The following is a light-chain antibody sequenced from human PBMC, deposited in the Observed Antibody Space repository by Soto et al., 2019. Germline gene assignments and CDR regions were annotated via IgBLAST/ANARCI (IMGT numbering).Light chain of an antibody. V-gene: IGKV1-27*01. CDR2: AAS. CDR3: QKYNSALALT. J-gene: IGKJ4*01. Sequence: DIRMTQSPPSLSASVGDRVTITCRASQGISNYLAWYQQKPGKVPKLLIYAASTLQSGVPSRFSGSGSGTDFTLTISSLQPEDVATYYCQKYNSALALTFGGGTKVDIK. CDR1: QGISNY.